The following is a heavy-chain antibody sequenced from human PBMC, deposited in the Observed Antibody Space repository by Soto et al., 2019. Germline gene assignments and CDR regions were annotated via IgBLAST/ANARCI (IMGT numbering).Heavy chain of an antibody. CDR3: ARAEGLDY. Sequence: QVQLVQSGAEVTKPGASVKVSCKTSGYTFTNYAIYWVRQAPGQRLEWMGWINAGNGNTKYSQKFQDRFTITRDTSASTAYMELSSLRSEDTAMYSCARAEGLDYWGQGTLVTVSS. J-gene: IGHJ4*02. V-gene: IGHV1-3*01. CDR1: GYTFTNYA. CDR2: INAGNGNT.